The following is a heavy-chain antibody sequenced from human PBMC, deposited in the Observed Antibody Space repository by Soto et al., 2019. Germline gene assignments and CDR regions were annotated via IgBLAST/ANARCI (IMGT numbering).Heavy chain of an antibody. CDR3: ARGPKSGSYFFDAFDI. D-gene: IGHD1-26*01. Sequence: VRQAPGQGLEWMGWIFAHNGNTNYAQKLQGRVTMTTDTSTSTAYMELRSLRSDDTAVYYCARGPKSGSYFFDAFDIWGQGTMVT. CDR2: IFAHNGNT. J-gene: IGHJ3*02. V-gene: IGHV1-18*01.